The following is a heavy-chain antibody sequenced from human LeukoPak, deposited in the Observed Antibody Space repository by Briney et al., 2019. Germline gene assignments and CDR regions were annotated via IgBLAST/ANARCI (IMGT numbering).Heavy chain of an antibody. CDR3: TRDRGDGYIYFDY. CDR2: ISSSSSYT. Sequence: PGGSLRLSCAASGFTFSDYYMSWIRQAPGKGLEWVSYISSSSSYTNYADSVKGRFTISRDNAKNTQYLQMNSLRAEDTAVYYCTRDRGDGYIYFDYWGQGTLVTVSS. D-gene: IGHD5-24*01. CDR1: GFTFSDYY. J-gene: IGHJ4*02. V-gene: IGHV3-11*06.